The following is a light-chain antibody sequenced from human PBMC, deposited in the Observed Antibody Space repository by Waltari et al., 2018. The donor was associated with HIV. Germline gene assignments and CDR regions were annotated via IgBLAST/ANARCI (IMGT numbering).Light chain of an antibody. CDR2: EKT. CDR1: SSNTGAGYD. CDR3: QSYDRSLSVWV. V-gene: IGLV1-40*01. Sequence: QSVLTQPPSVSGAPGQRVTISCTGSSSNTGAGYDVHWYQQLPGTAPRLRIYEKTIRRSGVPDRFSGSKSGTSASLAIAGRQDEDEAVYYCQSYDRSLSVWVFGGGTKVTVL. J-gene: IGLJ3*02.